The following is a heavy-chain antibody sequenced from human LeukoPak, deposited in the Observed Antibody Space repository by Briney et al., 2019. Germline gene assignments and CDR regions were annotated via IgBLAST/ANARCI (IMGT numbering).Heavy chain of an antibody. Sequence: GASLRLFCAASGFTFSKNGMSWVRQAPGKGLEWVSTINDNGANTHYADSVNGRFTISRDNSRNTLLLEMNSLRADDTALYYCTKGDGGYHPIDNWGQGTLVIVSS. CDR1: GFTFSKNG. CDR3: TKGDGGYHPIDN. CDR2: INDNGANT. V-gene: IGHV3-23*01. D-gene: IGHD5-12*01. J-gene: IGHJ4*02.